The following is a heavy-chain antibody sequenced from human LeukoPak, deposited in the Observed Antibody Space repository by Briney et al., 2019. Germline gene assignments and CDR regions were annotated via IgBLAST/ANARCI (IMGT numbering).Heavy chain of an antibody. CDR2: ISGSGSGSST. V-gene: IGHV3-23*01. CDR3: AKVSGTNCYNGVDY. D-gene: IGHD2-2*02. CDR1: GFTFSNYA. J-gene: IGHJ4*02. Sequence: PGGSLRLSCAASGFTFSNYAMSWVRQAPGKGLDWVSSISGSGSGSSTFYADSVKGRFTTFRDNSKNTLYLQMNSLRAEDTAVYYCAKVSGTNCYNGVDYWGQGTLVTVSS.